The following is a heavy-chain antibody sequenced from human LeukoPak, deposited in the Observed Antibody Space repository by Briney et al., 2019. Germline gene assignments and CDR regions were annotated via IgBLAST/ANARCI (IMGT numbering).Heavy chain of an antibody. D-gene: IGHD3-10*02. J-gene: IGHJ5*02. V-gene: IGHV3-23*01. CDR1: GFTFSSYA. CDR2: ISGSGGST. CDR3: AKDLRVRGVNPPT. Sequence: GRSLRLSCAASGFTFSSYAMSWVRQAPGKGLEWVSAISGSGGSTYYADSVKGRFTISRDNSKNTLYLQMNSLRAEDTAVYYCAKDLRVRGVNPPTWGQGTLVTVSS.